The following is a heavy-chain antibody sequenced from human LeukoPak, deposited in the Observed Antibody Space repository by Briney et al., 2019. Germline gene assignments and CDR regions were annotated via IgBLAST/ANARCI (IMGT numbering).Heavy chain of an antibody. V-gene: IGHV4-39*01. CDR3: ARLQNPRMGYYFDY. Sequence: SETLSLTCTVSGGSISSSSYYWGWIRQPPGKGLEWIGSIYYSGSTYYNPSLKSRVTISVDTSKNQFSLKLSSVTAADTAVYYCARLQNPRMGYYFDYWGQGTLVTVSS. D-gene: IGHD1-14*01. CDR1: GGSISSSSYY. J-gene: IGHJ4*02. CDR2: IYYSGST.